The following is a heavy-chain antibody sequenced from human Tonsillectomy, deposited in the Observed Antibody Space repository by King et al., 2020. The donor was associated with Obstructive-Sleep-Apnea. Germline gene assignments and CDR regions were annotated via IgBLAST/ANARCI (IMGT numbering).Heavy chain of an antibody. Sequence: VQLQESGPGLVKPSGTLSLTCAVSGGSISSSNWWSWVRQPPGEGLEWIGKIYHSVSTNYNPSLRSRVSISADKSKNPFSLKLSSVTAADTAGYYCARVSIAVDYYYYGMDVWGQGTTVTVSS. CDR2: IYHSVST. V-gene: IGHV4-4*02. J-gene: IGHJ6*02. CDR3: ARVSIAVDYYYYGMDV. D-gene: IGHD6-19*01. CDR1: GGSISSSNW.